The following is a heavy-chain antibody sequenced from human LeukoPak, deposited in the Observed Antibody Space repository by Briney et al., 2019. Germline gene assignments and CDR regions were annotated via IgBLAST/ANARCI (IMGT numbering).Heavy chain of an antibody. Sequence: PGGSLRLSCAASGFTFSTYAMSWVRQAPGKGLEWVSTISGSGGSTYYADSVKGRFTISRDNSKNTLYLQMNSLRAEDTAVYYCARDYGALYFDYWGQGTLVTVSS. J-gene: IGHJ4*02. CDR3: ARDYGALYFDY. D-gene: IGHD1-26*01. CDR1: GFTFSTYA. V-gene: IGHV3-23*01. CDR2: ISGSGGST.